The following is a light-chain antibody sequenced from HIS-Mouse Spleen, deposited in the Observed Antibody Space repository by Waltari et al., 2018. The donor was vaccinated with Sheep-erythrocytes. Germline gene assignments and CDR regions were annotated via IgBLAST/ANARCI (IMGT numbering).Light chain of an antibody. J-gene: IGLJ1*01. CDR2: DVS. Sequence: QSALTQPRSVSGSPGQSVTISCTGTSSDFGGYHYLSGYQQHPGKAPKLMIYDVSKRPSGVPDRFSGSKSGNTASLTISGLQAEDEADYYCCSYAGSYNHVFATGTKVTVL. CDR1: SSDFGGYHY. CDR3: CSYAGSYNHV. V-gene: IGLV2-11*01.